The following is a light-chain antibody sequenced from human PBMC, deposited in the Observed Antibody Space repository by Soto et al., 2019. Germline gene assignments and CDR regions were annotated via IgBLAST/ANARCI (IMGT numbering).Light chain of an antibody. CDR3: QQYNSYPYT. Sequence: DIQMTQSPSSLSASVGARVTITCRASQSISSYLNWYQQKPGKAPKLLIYDASSLESGVPSRFSGSGSGTEFTLTSSSLQPDDFATYYCQQYNSYPYTFGQGTRLEIK. J-gene: IGKJ5*01. CDR1: QSISSY. CDR2: DAS. V-gene: IGKV1-5*01.